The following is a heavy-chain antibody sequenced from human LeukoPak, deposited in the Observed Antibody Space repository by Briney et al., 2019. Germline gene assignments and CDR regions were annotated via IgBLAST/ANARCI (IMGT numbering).Heavy chain of an antibody. CDR2: ISGSGGST. D-gene: IGHD2-15*01. CDR3: ANAGVVVVAAPWGYFQH. Sequence: GGSLRLSCAASGFTFSSYAMSWVRQAPGKGLEWVSAISGSGGSTYYADSVKGRFTISRDNSKHTLYLQMNSLRAEDTAVYYCANAGVVVVAAPWGYFQHWGQGTLVTVSS. V-gene: IGHV3-23*01. J-gene: IGHJ1*01. CDR1: GFTFSSYA.